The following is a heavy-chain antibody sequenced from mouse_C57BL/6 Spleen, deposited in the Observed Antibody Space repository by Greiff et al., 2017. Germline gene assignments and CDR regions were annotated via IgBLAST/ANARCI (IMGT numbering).Heavy chain of an antibody. CDR2: INPGNGGT. Sequence: VQLQQPGTELVKPGASVKLSCKASGYTFTSYWMHWVKQRPGQGLEWIGDINPGNGGTNYNEKFKSKATLTVDTSSSTAYMQLSSLTSEDSAVYYCARSDYDHYCGRDYWGQGTSVTVSS. CDR3: ARSDYDHYCGRDY. V-gene: IGHV1-53*01. CDR1: GYTFTSYW. D-gene: IGHD2-4*01. J-gene: IGHJ4*01.